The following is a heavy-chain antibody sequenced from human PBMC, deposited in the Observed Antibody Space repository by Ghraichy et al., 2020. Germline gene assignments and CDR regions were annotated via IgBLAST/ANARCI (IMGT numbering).Heavy chain of an antibody. V-gene: IGHV3-30*12. CDR1: GFIFGAFG. Sequence: LNISCAASGFIFGAFGMHWVRQAPGKGLEWVAVIYYDGSKQYYADSVKGRFTISRDNSKNTLYLQMNSLRVEDTAVYYCARDPAAGHFDYWGQGTLVTVSS. D-gene: IGHD6-13*01. CDR2: IYYDGSKQ. CDR3: ARDPAAGHFDY. J-gene: IGHJ4*02.